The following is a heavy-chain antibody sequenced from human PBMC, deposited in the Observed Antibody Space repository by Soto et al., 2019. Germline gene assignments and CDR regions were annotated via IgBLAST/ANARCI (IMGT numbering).Heavy chain of an antibody. CDR1: GCSISSSSYY. D-gene: IGHD6-6*01. J-gene: IGHJ4*02. CDR3: ARISSIAARPDY. Sequence: PSETLSLTCTVSGCSISSSSYYWGWIRQPPGKGLEWIGYIYYRGSNFYNTSLESRVTISVDTSKNQFPLNLSSVTAADTAVYYCARISSIAARPDYWGQGTLVTVSS. V-gene: IGHV4-39*01. CDR2: IYYRGSN.